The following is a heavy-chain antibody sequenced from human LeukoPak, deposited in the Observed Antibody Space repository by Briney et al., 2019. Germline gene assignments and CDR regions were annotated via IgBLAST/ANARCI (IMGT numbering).Heavy chain of an antibody. CDR2: ISWNSGSI. D-gene: IGHD1-26*01. CDR1: GFTFDDYA. Sequence: GGSLRLSCAASGFTFDDYAIHWVRQAPGKGLEWVSGISWNSGSIGYADSVKGRFTISRDNAKNSLYLQMNSLRAEDMALYYCAKDLTPYYLGDAFDIWGQGTMVTVSS. CDR3: AKDLTPYYLGDAFDI. V-gene: IGHV3-9*03. J-gene: IGHJ3*02.